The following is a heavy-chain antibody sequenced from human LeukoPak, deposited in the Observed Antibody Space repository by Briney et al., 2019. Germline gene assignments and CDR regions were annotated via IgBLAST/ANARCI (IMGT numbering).Heavy chain of an antibody. CDR1: GYSISSGYY. CDR2: IYHSGST. J-gene: IGHJ5*02. D-gene: IGHD6-19*01. V-gene: IGHV4-38-2*02. CDR3: ARDAGYSSGWRNWFDP. Sequence: PSETLSLTCTVSGYSISSGYYWGWIRQPPGKGLEWIGSIYHSGSTYYNPSLKSRVTISVDTSKNQFSLKLSSVTAADTAVYYCARDAGYSSGWRNWFDPWGQGILVTVSS.